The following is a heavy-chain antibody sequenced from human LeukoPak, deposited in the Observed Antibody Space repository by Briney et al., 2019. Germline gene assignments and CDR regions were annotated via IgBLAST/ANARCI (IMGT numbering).Heavy chain of an antibody. Sequence: GGSLRLSCAAYGFTFSSYGMHWVRQAPGKGLEWVAVISYDGSNKYYADSVKGRFTISRDNSKNTLYLQMNSLRAEDTAVYYCAKDLYYYGSGSYLYNGMDVWGQGTTVTVSS. CDR1: GFTFSSYG. CDR2: ISYDGSNK. V-gene: IGHV3-30*18. D-gene: IGHD3-10*01. CDR3: AKDLYYYGSGSYLYNGMDV. J-gene: IGHJ6*02.